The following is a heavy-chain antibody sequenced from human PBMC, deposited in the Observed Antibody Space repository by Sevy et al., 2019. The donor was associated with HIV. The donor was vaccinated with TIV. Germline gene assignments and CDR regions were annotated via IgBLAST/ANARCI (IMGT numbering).Heavy chain of an antibody. V-gene: IGHV3-49*03. J-gene: IGHJ4*02. Sequence: GGSLRLSCTASGFTFGDYAMSWFRRAPGKGLEGVGFIRSKAYGGTTEYAASVKGRFTISRDDSKSIAYLQMNSLKTEDTAVYYCTSGYCSGGSCQIFDYWGQGTLVTVSS. CDR3: TSGYCSGGSCQIFDY. CDR2: IRSKAYGGTT. D-gene: IGHD2-15*01. CDR1: GFTFGDYA.